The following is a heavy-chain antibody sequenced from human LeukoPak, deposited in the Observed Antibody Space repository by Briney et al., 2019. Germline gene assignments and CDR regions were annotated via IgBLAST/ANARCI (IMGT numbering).Heavy chain of an antibody. CDR2: INHSGST. CDR1: GGSFSGYY. D-gene: IGHD6-6*01. J-gene: IGHJ4*02. Sequence: SETLSLTCAVYGGSFSGYYWSWIRQPPGKSLEWTGEINHSGSTNYNPSLKSRVTISVDTSKNQFSLKLSSVTTADTAVYYCAGEDSSSSRDYWGQGTLVTVSS. V-gene: IGHV4-34*01. CDR3: AGEDSSSSRDY.